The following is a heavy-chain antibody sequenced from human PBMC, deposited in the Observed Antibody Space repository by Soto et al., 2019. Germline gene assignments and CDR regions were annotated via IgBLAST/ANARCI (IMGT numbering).Heavy chain of an antibody. D-gene: IGHD1-1*01. CDR1: DDSISRYY. Sequence: QVQLQESGPGLVKPSETLSLTCTVSDDSISRYYWSWIRQPPGKGLEWIGCVSYSGSTYFIPSLNSRVTISVDTSKNQVSLKLSSVTAADTAVYYCARGGTGTMRNYYMDVWGKGTTVTVSS. CDR3: ARGGTGTMRNYYMDV. CDR2: VSYSGST. J-gene: IGHJ6*03. V-gene: IGHV4-59*01.